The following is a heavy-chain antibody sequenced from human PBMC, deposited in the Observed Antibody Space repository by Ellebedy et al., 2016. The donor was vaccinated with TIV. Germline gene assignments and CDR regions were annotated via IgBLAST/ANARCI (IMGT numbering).Heavy chain of an antibody. V-gene: IGHV1-69*13. J-gene: IGHJ5*02. CDR2: IIPILRTA. CDR3: ARGTFEFGSARFDP. Sequence: AASVKVSCKASGGIFSSYAMSWVRQAPGQGLEWMGGIIPILRTANYAQKFQGRVTITADESTSTAYMELSSLRSEDTAVYYCARGTFEFGSARFDPWGQGTLVTVSS. D-gene: IGHD2-15*01. CDR1: GGIFSSYA.